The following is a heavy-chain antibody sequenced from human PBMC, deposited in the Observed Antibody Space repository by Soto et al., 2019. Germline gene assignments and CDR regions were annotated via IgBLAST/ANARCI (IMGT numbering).Heavy chain of an antibody. CDR2: ISYDGSNK. CDR1: GFTFSSYA. V-gene: IGHV3-30-3*01. CDR3: ASPTYDSSGYYTPQYYYYGMDV. Sequence: QVQLVESGGGVVQPGRSLRLSCAASGFTFSSYAMHWVRQAPGKGLEWVALISYDGSNKYYADSVKGRFTISRDNSKNTLYLQMNSLRPEDTAVYYCASPTYDSSGYYTPQYYYYGMDVWGQGSTVTVSS. J-gene: IGHJ6*02. D-gene: IGHD3-22*01.